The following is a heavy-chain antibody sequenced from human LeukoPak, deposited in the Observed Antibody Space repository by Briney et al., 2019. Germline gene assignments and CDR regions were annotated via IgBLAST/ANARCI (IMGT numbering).Heavy chain of an antibody. V-gene: IGHV3-21*01. CDR1: GISLSNYA. D-gene: IGHD3-3*01. Sequence: GGSLRLSCVVSGISLSNYAMTWVRQAPGKGLEWVSSISSSSSYIYYADSVKGRFTISRDNAKNSLYLQMNSLRAEDTAVYYCARDLEDDFWSGYLTNAMDVWGKGTTVTVSS. CDR2: ISSSSSYI. J-gene: IGHJ6*04. CDR3: ARDLEDDFWSGYLTNAMDV.